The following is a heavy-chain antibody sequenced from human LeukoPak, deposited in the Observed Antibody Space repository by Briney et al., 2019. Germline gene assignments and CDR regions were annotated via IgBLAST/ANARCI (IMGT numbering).Heavy chain of an antibody. J-gene: IGHJ4*02. CDR1: GFTFSTYE. CDR3: ARGRLWFGD. CDR2: ISSSGSTI. V-gene: IGHV3-48*03. Sequence: GGSLRLSCAASGFTFSTYEMNWVRQAPGKGLEWISYISSSGSTIYYADSVKGRFTISRDNAKNSLYLQMNSLRAEDTAVYSCARGRLWFGDWGQGTLVTVSS. D-gene: IGHD3-10*01.